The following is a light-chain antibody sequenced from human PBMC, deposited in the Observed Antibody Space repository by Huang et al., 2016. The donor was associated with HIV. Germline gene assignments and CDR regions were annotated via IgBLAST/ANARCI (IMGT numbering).Light chain of an antibody. CDR1: QRVINK. J-gene: IGKJ2*03. CDR2: DAS. V-gene: IGKV3-15*01. Sequence: IVMTQSPATMSVSPGQRVTLSCRASQRVINKVAWYQQKPGQAPRLHIYDASNRAINNPARVSGSGSGTEFTLTINSLQSEDFAVYHCQQYNNWPGESFGQGTKLEIK. CDR3: QQYNNWPGES.